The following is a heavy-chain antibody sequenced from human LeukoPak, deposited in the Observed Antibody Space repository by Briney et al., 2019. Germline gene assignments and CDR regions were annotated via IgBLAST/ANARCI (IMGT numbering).Heavy chain of an antibody. CDR1: GGTFSSYA. CDR2: IFPMLGIA. J-gene: IGHJ5*02. D-gene: IGHD3-3*01. Sequence: SVKVSCKASGGTFSSYAISWVRQAPGQGLEWMGRIFPMLGIANYAQKFQGRVTITADKSTSTAYMELSSLRSEDTAVYYCARGYYDFWSGYYRNWFDPWGQGTLVTVSS. CDR3: ARGYYDFWSGYYRNWFDP. V-gene: IGHV1-69*04.